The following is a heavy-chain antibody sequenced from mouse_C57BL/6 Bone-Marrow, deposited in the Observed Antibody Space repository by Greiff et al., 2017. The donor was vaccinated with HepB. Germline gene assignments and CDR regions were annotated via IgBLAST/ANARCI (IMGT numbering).Heavy chain of an antibody. V-gene: IGHV14-4*01. CDR2: IDPENGDT. CDR3: TTSNAYYAMDY. Sequence: VQLQQSGAELVRPGASVKLSCTASGFNIKDDYMHWVKQRPEQGLEWIGWIDPENGDTEYASKFQGKATITADTSSNTAYLQLSSLTSEDTAVYYCTTSNAYYAMDYWGQGTSVTVSS. J-gene: IGHJ4*01. D-gene: IGHD2-5*01. CDR1: GFNIKDDY.